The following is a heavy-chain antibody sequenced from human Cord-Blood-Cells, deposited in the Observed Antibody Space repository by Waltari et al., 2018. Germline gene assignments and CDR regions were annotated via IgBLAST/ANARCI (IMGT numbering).Heavy chain of an antibody. D-gene: IGHD1-7*01. J-gene: IGHJ6*03. Sequence: QMQLVQSGPEVKKPGTSVKVSCKASGFTFTSSAVQSVRQARGQRLEWIGWIVVGSGNTNYAQKFQERVTITRDMSTSTADMELSSLRSEDTAVYYCAADRITGTPSYYYYYMDVWGKGTTVTVSS. CDR2: IVVGSGNT. CDR3: AADRITGTPSYYYYYMDV. CDR1: GFTFTSSA. V-gene: IGHV1-58*01.